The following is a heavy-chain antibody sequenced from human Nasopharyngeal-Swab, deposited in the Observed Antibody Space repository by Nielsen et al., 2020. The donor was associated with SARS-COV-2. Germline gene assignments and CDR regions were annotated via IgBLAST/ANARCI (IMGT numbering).Heavy chain of an antibody. CDR2: IKEDGGEK. CDR3: ARGNWNLDF. Sequence: GESLKISCAASGFTLSRYWMTWVRQAPGKGLEWVANIKEDGGEKYYVDSVKGRFTISRDNAKNSLHLQMNSLRAEDTALYYCARGNWNLDFWGQGTLVTVSS. CDR1: GFTLSRYW. J-gene: IGHJ4*02. V-gene: IGHV3-7*03. D-gene: IGHD1-1*01.